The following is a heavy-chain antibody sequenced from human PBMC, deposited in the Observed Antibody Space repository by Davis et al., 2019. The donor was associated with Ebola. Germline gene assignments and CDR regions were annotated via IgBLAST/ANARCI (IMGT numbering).Heavy chain of an antibody. Sequence: GESLKISCAASGFRLSSYWMHWVRQPPGKGLEWVARMNKDGGKTDYADSARGRLTISRDAAKNTLFLQMNSLRAEDSAIYYCAKDFGGPLDSWGQGTLVIVSS. J-gene: IGHJ4*02. CDR2: MNKDGGKT. V-gene: IGHV3-74*01. CDR3: AKDFGGPLDS. D-gene: IGHD3-3*01. CDR1: GFRLSSYW.